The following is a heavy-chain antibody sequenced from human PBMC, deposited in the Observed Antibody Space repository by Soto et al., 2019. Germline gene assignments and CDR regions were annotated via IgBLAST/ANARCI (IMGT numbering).Heavy chain of an antibody. CDR2: ISSSGSTI. D-gene: IGHD3-16*01. CDR3: ARENYDYIWGSHNAFDY. J-gene: IGHJ4*02. V-gene: IGHV3-11*01. CDR1: GFTFSDYY. Sequence: GGSLRLSCAASGFTFSDYYMSWIRQAPGKGLEWVSYISSSGSTIYYADSVKGRFTISRDNAKNSLYLQMNSLRAEDTAVYYCARENYDYIWGSHNAFDYWGQGTLVTVSS.